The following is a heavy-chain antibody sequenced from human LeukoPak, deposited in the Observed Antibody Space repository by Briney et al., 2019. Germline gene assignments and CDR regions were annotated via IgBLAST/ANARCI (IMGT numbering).Heavy chain of an antibody. CDR2: ISSDSNNI. CDR1: AFPFSRYH. D-gene: IGHD6-13*01. CDR3: ARGSIVAAGISAFDI. Sequence: PGGSLRLSCATSAFPFSRYHMTWVRQAPGKGLEWVSCISSDSNNIYYANSLKGRFTISRDNAKNSLHLQMNSLRAEDSAVYYCARGSIVAAGISAFDIWGQGTMVTVSS. V-gene: IGHV3-21*01. J-gene: IGHJ3*02.